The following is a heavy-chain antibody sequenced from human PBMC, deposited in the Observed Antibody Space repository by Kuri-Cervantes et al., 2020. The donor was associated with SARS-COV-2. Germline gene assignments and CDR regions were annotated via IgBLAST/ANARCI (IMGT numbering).Heavy chain of an antibody. Sequence: GSLRLSCTVSGGSISSYYWSWIRQPPGKGLEWIGYIYYSGSTNYNPSLKSRVTISVDTSKNQFSLKLSSVTAADTAVYYCARPSLQWLVNYWGQGTLVTVSS. CDR2: IYYSGST. CDR1: GGSISSYY. J-gene: IGHJ4*02. V-gene: IGHV4-59*08. CDR3: ARPSLQWLVNY. D-gene: IGHD6-19*01.